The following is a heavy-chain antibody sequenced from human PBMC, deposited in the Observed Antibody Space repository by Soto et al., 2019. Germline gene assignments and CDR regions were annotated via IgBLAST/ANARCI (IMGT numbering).Heavy chain of an antibody. CDR3: TTDAGTAMVTFDY. CDR2: IKSKTDGGTT. V-gene: IGHV3-15*07. Sequence: GGSLRLSCAASGFTFSNAWMNWVRQAPGKGLEWVGRIKSKTDGGTTDYVAPVKGRFTISRDDSKNTLYLQMNSLKTEDTAVYYCTTDAGTAMVTFDYWGQGTLVTVSS. D-gene: IGHD5-18*01. CDR1: GFTFSNAW. J-gene: IGHJ4*02.